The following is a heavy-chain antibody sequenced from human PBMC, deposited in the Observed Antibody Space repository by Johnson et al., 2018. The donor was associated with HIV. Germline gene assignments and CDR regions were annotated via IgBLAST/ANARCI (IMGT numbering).Heavy chain of an antibody. D-gene: IGHD1-26*01. Sequence: VQLVESGGGVVQPGRSLRLSCAASGFTFSSYAMSWVRQAPGKGLEWVSAISGSGGSTYYADSVKGRFTISRDNAKNSLSLQMNSLRAGDTAVYYCAKESKWESRTPHAFDIWGQGTMVTVSS. J-gene: IGHJ3*02. V-gene: IGHV3-23*04. CDR3: AKESKWESRTPHAFDI. CDR1: GFTFSSYA. CDR2: ISGSGGST.